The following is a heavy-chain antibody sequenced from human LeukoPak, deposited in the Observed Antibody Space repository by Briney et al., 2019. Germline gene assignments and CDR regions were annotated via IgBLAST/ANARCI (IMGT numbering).Heavy chain of an antibody. CDR2: ISYDGSNK. J-gene: IGHJ4*02. CDR3: AKEQDYYGSGSLDH. V-gene: IGHV3-30*18. CDR1: GFTFSSYG. Sequence: GGSLRLPCAASGFTFSSYGMHWVRQAPGKGLEWVAVISYDGSNKYYAGSVKGGFTISRDNSKNTLYLQMNSLRAEDTAVYYCAKEQDYYGSGSLDHWGQGTLVTVSS. D-gene: IGHD3-10*01.